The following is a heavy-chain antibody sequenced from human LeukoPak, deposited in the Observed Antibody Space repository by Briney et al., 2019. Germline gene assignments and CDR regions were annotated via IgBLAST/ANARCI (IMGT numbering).Heavy chain of an antibody. CDR2: INHSGST. D-gene: IGHD3-10*01. CDR3: ARGSFYMVRGVIMDSSGYYYFDY. J-gene: IGHJ4*02. Sequence: SETLSLTCAVYGGSFSGYYWSWIRQPPGKGLEWIGEINHSGSTNYNPSLKSRVTISVDTSKNQFSPKLSSVTAADTAVYYCARGSFYMVRGVIMDSSGYYYFDYWGQGTLVTVSS. CDR1: GGSFSGYY. V-gene: IGHV4-34*01.